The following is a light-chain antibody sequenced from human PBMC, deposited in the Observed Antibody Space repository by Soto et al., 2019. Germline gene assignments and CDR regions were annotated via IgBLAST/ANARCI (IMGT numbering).Light chain of an antibody. V-gene: IGKV2-30*02. Sequence: DVVMTQSPLSLPATLGQPASISCRSNQSLVHSDGIADFSWFKHGQGRSPRRLIYKVSNRDSGVPARFSGSGSGTDFALKISRVEAEDVGVYYCMEGTHWPITFGQGTRLEIK. CDR2: KVS. J-gene: IGKJ5*01. CDR1: QSLVHSDGIAD. CDR3: MEGTHWPIT.